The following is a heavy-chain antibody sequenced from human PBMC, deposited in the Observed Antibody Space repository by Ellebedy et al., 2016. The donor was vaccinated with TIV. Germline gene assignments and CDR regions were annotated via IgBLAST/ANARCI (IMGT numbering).Heavy chain of an antibody. CDR2: IDPNDGST. J-gene: IGHJ4*02. CDR3: ALASFDY. V-gene: IGHV1-46*01. Sequence: AASVKVSCKASGYSFVNYYIQWVRQAPGHGLEWVGIIDPNDGSTSYTQRFQGKITLTRDTSTTTIYMSLSSLRFDDTAMYYCALASFDYWGQGTQVTVSS. CDR1: GYSFVNYY. D-gene: IGHD1-1*01.